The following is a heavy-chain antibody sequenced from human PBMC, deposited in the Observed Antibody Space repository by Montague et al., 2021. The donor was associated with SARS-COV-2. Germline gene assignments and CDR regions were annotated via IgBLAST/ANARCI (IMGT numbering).Heavy chain of an antibody. CDR1: GGSVSSGSYY. D-gene: IGHD3-3*01. CDR2: IYYSGST. Sequence: SETLSLTCIVSGGSVSSGSYYWSWIRQPPGKGLEWIGYIYYSGSTNYXPSLKSRVTISVDTSKNQFSLKLNSVTAADTAVYYCARDPWRITIFGVVTRYGMDVWGQGTTVTVSS. V-gene: IGHV4-61*01. CDR3: ARDPWRITIFGVVTRYGMDV. J-gene: IGHJ6*02.